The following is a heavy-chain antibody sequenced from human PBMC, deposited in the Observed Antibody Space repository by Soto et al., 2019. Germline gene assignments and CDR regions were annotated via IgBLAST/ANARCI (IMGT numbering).Heavy chain of an antibody. CDR2: INHSGST. CDR3: ARGYEAVADYGIDV. J-gene: IGHJ6*02. D-gene: IGHD6-19*01. V-gene: IGHV4-34*01. Sequence: QVQLQQWGAGLLKPSETLSLTCAVYGGSFSGYYWSWIRQPPGKGLEWIGEINHSGSTNYNPSLNSRLTISVDTSKNQFSLKLSSVTAADTAVYYCARGYEAVADYGIDVWGQGTTVTVSS. CDR1: GGSFSGYY.